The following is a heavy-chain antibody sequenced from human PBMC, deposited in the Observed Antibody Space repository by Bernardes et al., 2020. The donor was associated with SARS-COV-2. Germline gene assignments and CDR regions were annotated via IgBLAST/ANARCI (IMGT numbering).Heavy chain of an antibody. CDR3: AKRRVEWELLHYFDS. V-gene: IGHV3-23*01. Sequence: GGSLRLCCEASGFTFSTYTMNWVRQAPGKGLEWVSTITDSGDSTYYADSVKGRFTISRDNSKDRLYLQMNSLRAEDTAVYFCAKRRVEWELLHYFDSWGQGTLVTVSS. CDR2: ITDSGDST. CDR1: GFTFSTYT. J-gene: IGHJ4*02. D-gene: IGHD1-26*01.